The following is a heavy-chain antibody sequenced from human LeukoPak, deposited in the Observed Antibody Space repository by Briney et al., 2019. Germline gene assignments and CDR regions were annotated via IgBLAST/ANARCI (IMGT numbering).Heavy chain of an antibody. D-gene: IGHD6-19*01. J-gene: IGHJ5*02. CDR3: ARTRSAMSSGWRWFDP. CDR2: INPSGGST. V-gene: IGHV1-46*01. CDR1: GYTFTSYY. Sequence: ASVKVSCKASGYTFTSYYMHWVRQAPGQGLEWMGIINPSGGSTSYAQKFQGRVTMTRDTSTSTVYMELSSLRSDDTAVYYCARTRSAMSSGWRWFDPWGQGTLVTVSS.